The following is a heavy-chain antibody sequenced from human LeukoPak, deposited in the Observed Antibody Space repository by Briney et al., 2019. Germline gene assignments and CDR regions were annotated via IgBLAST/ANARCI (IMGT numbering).Heavy chain of an antibody. CDR3: ARGEYSSSFDY. J-gene: IGHJ4*02. V-gene: IGHV4-38-2*02. CDR1: GYSISSGYY. CDR2: IYHSGST. Sequence: KPSETLSLTCTVSGYSISSGYYWGWIRQPPGKGLEWIGSIYHSGSTYYNPSLKSRVTISVDTSKNQFSLKLSSVTAADTAVYYCARGEYSSSFDYWGQGTLVTVSS. D-gene: IGHD6-6*01.